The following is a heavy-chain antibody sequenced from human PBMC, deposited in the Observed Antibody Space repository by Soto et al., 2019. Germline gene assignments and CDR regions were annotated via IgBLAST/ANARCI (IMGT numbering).Heavy chain of an antibody. D-gene: IGHD6-19*01. CDR1: GFTFSILA. CDR3: AKDATRTSGWYYFDY. J-gene: IGHJ4*02. Sequence: GSLRLSCAASGFTFSILAMGWVRQAPGKGLEWVSVIDYTGGTTYYTDSVKGRFIISRDNSKKILYLQMNSLRTEDTATYYCAKDATRTSGWYYFDYWGRGALVTVSS. V-gene: IGHV3-23*01. CDR2: IDYTGGTT.